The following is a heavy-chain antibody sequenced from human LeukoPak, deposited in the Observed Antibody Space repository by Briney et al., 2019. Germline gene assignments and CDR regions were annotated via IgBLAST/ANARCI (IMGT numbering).Heavy chain of an antibody. CDR1: GFTFSSYS. CDR2: ISSSSSYI. Sequence: GGSLRLSCAASGFTFSSYSMNWVRQAPGKGLEWVSSISSSSSYIYYADSVKGRFTISRDNAKNSLYLQMNSLRAEDTAVYYCARGTGYSSGWYRAPSNYYGMDVWGQGTTVTVSS. CDR3: ARGTGYSSGWYRAPSNYYGMDV. V-gene: IGHV3-21*01. D-gene: IGHD6-19*01. J-gene: IGHJ6*02.